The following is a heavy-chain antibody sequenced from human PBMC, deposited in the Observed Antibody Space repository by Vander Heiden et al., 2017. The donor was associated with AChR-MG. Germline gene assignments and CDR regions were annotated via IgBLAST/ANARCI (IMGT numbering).Heavy chain of an antibody. CDR2: INHSGST. Sequence: QVQLQQWGAGLLKPSETLSLTCAVHGGSFSGYYWSWIRQPPGKGLEWIGEINHSGSTNYNPSLKSRVTISVDTSKNQFSLKLSSVTAADTAVYYCARGRGCSGGSCYSLTTYYYYGMDVWGQGTTVAVSS. J-gene: IGHJ6*02. CDR3: ARGRGCSGGSCYSLTTYYYYGMDV. CDR1: GGSFSGYY. V-gene: IGHV4-34*01. D-gene: IGHD2-15*01.